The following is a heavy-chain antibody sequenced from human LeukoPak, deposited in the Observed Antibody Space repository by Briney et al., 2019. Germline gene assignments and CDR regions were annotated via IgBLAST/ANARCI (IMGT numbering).Heavy chain of an antibody. V-gene: IGHV1-3*01. CDR3: ARAAPSYYYYGMDV. CDR1: GYTFTSYD. J-gene: IGHJ6*02. CDR2: INAGNGNT. Sequence: ASVKVSCKASGYTFTSYDISWVRQAPGQGLEWMGWINAGNGNTKYSQKFQGRVTITRDTSASTAYMELSSLRSEDTAVYYCARAAPSYYYYGMDVWGQGTTVTVSS. D-gene: IGHD6-6*01.